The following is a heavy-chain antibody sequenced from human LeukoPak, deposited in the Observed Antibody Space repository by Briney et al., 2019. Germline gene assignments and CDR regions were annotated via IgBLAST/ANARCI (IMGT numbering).Heavy chain of an antibody. D-gene: IGHD6-19*01. Sequence: GGSLRLSCAASGFTVSSNYMSWVRQAPGKGLEWVSVIYSGGSTYYADSVKGRFTISRDNSKNTLYLQMNSLRAEDTAVYYCAREEDSSGWYGDWGQGTLVTVSS. CDR2: IYSGGST. V-gene: IGHV3-66*01. CDR1: GFTVSSNY. J-gene: IGHJ4*02. CDR3: AREEDSSGWYGD.